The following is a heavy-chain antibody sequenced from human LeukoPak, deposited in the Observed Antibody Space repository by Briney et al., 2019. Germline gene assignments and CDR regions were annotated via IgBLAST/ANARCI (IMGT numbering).Heavy chain of an antibody. J-gene: IGHJ4*02. CDR1: GFTFSNYW. D-gene: IGHD1-26*01. CDR2: IKQDGSEK. Sequence: TGGSLRVSCAASGFTFSNYWMSWVRQAPGKGLEWVANIKQDGSEKYYVDSVKGRFTISRDNAKNSLYLQMNSLKAEDTAVYYCARAWGIVGGTSDYWGQGTLVTVSS. CDR3: ARAWGIVGGTSDY. V-gene: IGHV3-7*05.